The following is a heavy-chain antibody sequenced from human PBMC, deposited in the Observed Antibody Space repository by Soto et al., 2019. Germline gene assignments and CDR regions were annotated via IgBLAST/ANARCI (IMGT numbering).Heavy chain of an antibody. V-gene: IGHV3-21*06. Sequence: EVHLVESGGGLVKPGGSLRLSCAVSGFTFSSCTMNWVRQAPGKGLEWVSSISPSSGHIYYADSVKVRFTISRDNAKNSLCLQMNSLRGEDTAVYDCSGCSGGACHKNYGMDVWGQGTTVTFSS. CDR2: ISPSSGHI. J-gene: IGHJ6*02. CDR3: SGCSGGACHKNYGMDV. D-gene: IGHD2-15*01. CDR1: GFTFSSCT.